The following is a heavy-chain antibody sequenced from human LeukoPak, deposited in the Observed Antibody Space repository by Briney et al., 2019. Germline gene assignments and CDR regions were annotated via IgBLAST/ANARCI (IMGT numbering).Heavy chain of an antibody. V-gene: IGHV1-46*01. D-gene: IGHD2-15*01. CDR3: ARDLVGYCSGGSCNEAGYFQH. CDR2: INPSGGST. Sequence: GASVKVSCEASGYTFTSYYMHWVRQAPGQGLEWMGIINPSGGSTSYAQKFQGRVTMTRDTSTSTVYMELSSLRSEDTAVYYCARDLVGYCSGGSCNEAGYFQHWGQGTLATVSS. J-gene: IGHJ1*01. CDR1: GYTFTSYY.